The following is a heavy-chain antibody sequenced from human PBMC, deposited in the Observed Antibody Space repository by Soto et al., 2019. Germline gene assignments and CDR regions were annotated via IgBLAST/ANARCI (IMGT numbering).Heavy chain of an antibody. J-gene: IGHJ4*02. CDR2: IYYSGST. Sequence: WETLSLTCTVSGGSISSYYWSWVRQPPGNGLEWIGYIYYSGSTNYNPSLKSRVTISVDTSKNQFSLKLSSVTAADTAVYYCARGVPGFFDYWGQRTLVTVSS. D-gene: IGHD3-10*01. V-gene: IGHV4-59*01. CDR3: ARGVPGFFDY. CDR1: GGSISSYY.